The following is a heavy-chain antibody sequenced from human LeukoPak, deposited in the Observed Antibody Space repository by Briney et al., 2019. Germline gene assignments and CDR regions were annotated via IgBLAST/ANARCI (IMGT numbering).Heavy chain of an antibody. V-gene: IGHV1-69*04. Sequence: PRASVKVSCKASGGTFSSYAISWVRQAPGQGLEWMGRIIPILGIANYAQKFQGRVTITADKSTSTAYMELSSLRSEDTAVYYCAREGDYGDYDHTYDIDYWGQGTLVTVSS. CDR2: IIPILGIA. D-gene: IGHD4-17*01. J-gene: IGHJ4*02. CDR3: AREGDYGDYDHTYDIDY. CDR1: GGTFSSYA.